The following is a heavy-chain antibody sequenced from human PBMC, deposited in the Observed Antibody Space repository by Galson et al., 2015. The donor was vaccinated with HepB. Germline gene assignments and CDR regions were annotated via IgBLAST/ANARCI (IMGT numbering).Heavy chain of an antibody. D-gene: IGHD4-17*01. J-gene: IGHJ4*02. CDR2: IYPGDSDT. CDR3: ARGPTVTTWFPTLPFDY. V-gene: IGHV5-51*03. CDR1: GYSFTSYW. Sequence: QSGAEVKKPGESLKISCKGSGYSFTSYWIGWVRQMPGKGLEWMGIIYPGDSDTRYSPSFQGQVTISADKSISTAYLQWSSLKASDTAMYYCARGPTVTTWFPTLPFDYWGQGTLVTVSS.